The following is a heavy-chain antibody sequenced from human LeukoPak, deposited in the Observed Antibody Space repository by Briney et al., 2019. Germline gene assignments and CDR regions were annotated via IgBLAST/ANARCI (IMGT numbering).Heavy chain of an antibody. V-gene: IGHV1-69*05. CDR1: GGTFSSYA. D-gene: IGHD3-3*01. Sequence: ASVKVSCKASGGTFSSYAISWVRQAPGQGLEWMEGIIPIFGTANYAQKFQGRVTITTDESTSTAYMELSSLRSEDTAVYYCARARDDKFTIFGVAHNWFDPWGQGTLVTVSS. CDR3: ARARDDKFTIFGVAHNWFDP. CDR2: IIPIFGTA. J-gene: IGHJ5*02.